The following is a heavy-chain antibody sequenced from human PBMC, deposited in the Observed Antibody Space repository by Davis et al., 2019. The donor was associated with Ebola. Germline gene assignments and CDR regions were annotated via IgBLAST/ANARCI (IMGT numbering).Heavy chain of an antibody. Sequence: PGGSLRLSCAASRLSVSDNYMSWVRQAPGKGLEYVSVIYAGGSTYYADSVKGRFTISRDNTKNTLYLQMSSLRAEDTAVYYCARDLGGVGNHWGQGILVTVSS. CDR3: ARDLGGVGNH. CDR2: IYAGGST. V-gene: IGHV3-53*01. D-gene: IGHD3-16*01. CDR1: RLSVSDNY. J-gene: IGHJ5*02.